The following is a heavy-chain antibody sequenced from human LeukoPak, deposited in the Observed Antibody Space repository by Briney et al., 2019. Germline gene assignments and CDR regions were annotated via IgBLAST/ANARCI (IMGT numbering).Heavy chain of an antibody. J-gene: IGHJ4*02. D-gene: IGHD7-27*01. CDR2: LSSSSRYI. Sequence: RSGGSLRLSCAASGFKFSSFGMNGVRQAPGKGLEWVSGLSSSSRYIYYADSVKGRFTISRDDAKNSLYLQMNSLRAEDTAVYYCARELTGGLDYWGQGTLVTVSS. CDR1: GFKFSSFG. CDR3: ARELTGGLDY. V-gene: IGHV3-21*01.